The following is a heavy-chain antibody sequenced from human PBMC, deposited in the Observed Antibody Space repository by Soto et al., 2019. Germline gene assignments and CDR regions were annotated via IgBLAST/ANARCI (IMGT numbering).Heavy chain of an antibody. D-gene: IGHD3-10*01. Sequence: SETLSLTCAVSGGSISSSNWWSWVRQPPGKGLEWIGEIYHSGSTNYNPSLKSRVTISVDKSKNQFSLKLSSVTAADTAVYYCARVMRRTMVRGVIIIVGAFDIWGQGTMVTVSS. J-gene: IGHJ3*02. V-gene: IGHV4-4*02. CDR1: GGSISSSNW. CDR3: ARVMRRTMVRGVIIIVGAFDI. CDR2: IYHSGST.